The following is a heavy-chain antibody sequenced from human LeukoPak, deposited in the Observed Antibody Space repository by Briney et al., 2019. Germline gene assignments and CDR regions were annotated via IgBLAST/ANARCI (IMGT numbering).Heavy chain of an antibody. V-gene: IGHV1-46*01. J-gene: IGHJ4*02. CDR2: INPSGGST. D-gene: IGHD6-19*01. Sequence: GGSLRLSCAASGFTFSSYGMHWVRQAPGQGLEWMGIINPSGGSTSYAQKFQGRVTMTRDMSTSTVYMELSSLRSEDTAVYYCARGVRGWAFDYWGQGTLVTVSS. CDR3: ARGVRGWAFDY. CDR1: GFTFSSYG.